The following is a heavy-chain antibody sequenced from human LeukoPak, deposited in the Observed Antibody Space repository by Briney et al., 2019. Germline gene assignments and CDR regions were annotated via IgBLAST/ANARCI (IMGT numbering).Heavy chain of an antibody. Sequence: PSETLSLTCTASGGSISSSSYYWDWIRQPPGKGLEWIGSIYYNGDTYYNPSLKSRVIISVDTSKNQFSLNLTSVTAADTAVFYCAGAGRENVYNHRIDYWGQGTLVTVSS. CDR1: GGSISSSSYY. CDR3: AGAGRENVYNHRIDY. CDR2: IYYNGDT. J-gene: IGHJ4*02. D-gene: IGHD1-1*01. V-gene: IGHV4-39*01.